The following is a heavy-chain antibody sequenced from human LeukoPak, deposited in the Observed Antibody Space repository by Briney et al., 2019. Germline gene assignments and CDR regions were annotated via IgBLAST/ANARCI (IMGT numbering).Heavy chain of an antibody. J-gene: IGHJ5*01. D-gene: IGHD6-19*01. CDR2: TYYRSKWYN. CDR3: ARDLSLRYQWRKRFDS. V-gene: IGHV6-1*01. CDR1: GDSVSHISAP. Sequence: SQTLSLTCAISGDSVSHISAPRSWIRQSPSRGLEWLGRTYYRSKWYNDYAVSVKSRITINPDTSKNQFSLQLNSVTPEDTAVSYCARDLSLRYQWRKRFDSWGQGTLVTVSS.